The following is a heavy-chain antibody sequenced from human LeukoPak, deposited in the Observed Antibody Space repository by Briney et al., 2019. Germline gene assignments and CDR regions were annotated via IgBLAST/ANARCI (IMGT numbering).Heavy chain of an antibody. J-gene: IGHJ4*02. CDR1: GGSISSGSYY. CDR3: ARLSTVTTSFDY. V-gene: IGHV4-61*02. CDR2: FYTSGST. D-gene: IGHD4-11*01. Sequence: SETLSLTCTVSGGSISSGSYYWSWIRQPAGKGLEWIGRFYTSGSTNYNPSLKSRVTISLDTSKNQFSLKLSSVTAADTAVYYCARLSTVTTSFDYWGQGTLVTVPS.